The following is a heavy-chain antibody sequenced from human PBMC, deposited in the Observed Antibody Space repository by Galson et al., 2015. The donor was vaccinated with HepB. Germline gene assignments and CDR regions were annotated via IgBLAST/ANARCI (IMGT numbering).Heavy chain of an antibody. J-gene: IGHJ4*02. Sequence: SLRLSCAASGFTFSYYAMSWVRQAPGKGLEWISAITPSGDNTYSADSMKGRFTIPRDNSQHTLFLQLNSLRADDAAIYFCAKVFPEKTDGWYRQALYYFDAWGQGTRVTVSS. CDR3: AKVFPEKTDGWYRQALYYFDA. CDR1: GFTFSYYA. CDR2: ITPSGDNT. V-gene: IGHV3-23*01. D-gene: IGHD6-19*01.